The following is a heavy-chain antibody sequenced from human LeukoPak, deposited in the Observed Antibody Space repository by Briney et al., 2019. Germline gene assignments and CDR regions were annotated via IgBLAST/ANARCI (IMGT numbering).Heavy chain of an antibody. CDR1: GFTFSSYA. CDR2: ISYDGSNK. Sequence: PGGSLRLSCAASGFTFSSYAMHWVRQAPGKGLEWVAVISYDGSNKYYADSVKGRFTISRDNSKNTLYLQMNSLRAEDTAVYYCARDRFGSGAGNWYFDLWGRGTLVTVSS. D-gene: IGHD2-15*01. V-gene: IGHV3-30*01. CDR3: ARDRFGSGAGNWYFDL. J-gene: IGHJ2*01.